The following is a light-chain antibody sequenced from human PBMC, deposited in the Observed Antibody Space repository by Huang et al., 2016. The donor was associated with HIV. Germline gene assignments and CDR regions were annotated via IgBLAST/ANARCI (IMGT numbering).Light chain of an antibody. V-gene: IGKV1-39*01. J-gene: IGKJ5*01. Sequence: IQMTQSPSSLSASVGDRVTITCRASQSIDGYLNLYQQKPGKAPKLRISSASTLHTGVPPRFSGSGSGTDYTLIIDNLQPDDFATYFCQQSYSTLITFGQGSRLDTK. CDR1: QSIDGY. CDR2: SAS. CDR3: QQSYSTLIT.